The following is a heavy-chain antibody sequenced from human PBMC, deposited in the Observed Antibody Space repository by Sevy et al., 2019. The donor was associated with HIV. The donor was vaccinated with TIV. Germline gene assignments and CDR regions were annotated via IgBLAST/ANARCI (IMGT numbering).Heavy chain of an antibody. J-gene: IGHJ4*02. V-gene: IGHV3-11*01. CDR3: ARVRYNYGSYYFDY. Sequence: GGSLRLSCVVSTFTFRDYYMTWIRQAPGKGLECISHISSGGTITSHADSVKGRFTISRDNAKNSLYLQMNSLRAEDTAVYYCARVRYNYGSYYFDYWGQGTLVTVSS. CDR1: TFTFRDYY. D-gene: IGHD5-18*01. CDR2: ISSGGTIT.